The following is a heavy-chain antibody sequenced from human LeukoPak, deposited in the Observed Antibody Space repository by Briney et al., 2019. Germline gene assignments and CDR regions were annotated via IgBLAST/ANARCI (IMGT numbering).Heavy chain of an antibody. V-gene: IGHV1-2*02. CDR2: INPNSGGT. CDR3: ARDYELGTPGSAYEFFDY. J-gene: IGHJ4*02. CDR1: GYIFTDHF. Sequence: ASVKVSCKASGYIFTDHFMQWVRHAPGQGREWRGWINPNSGGTSYAQKFKGRVPMTRDTSISTVYMELSRLGSDDTAVYYCARDYELGTPGSAYEFFDYWGQGTLVTVSS. D-gene: IGHD3-10*01.